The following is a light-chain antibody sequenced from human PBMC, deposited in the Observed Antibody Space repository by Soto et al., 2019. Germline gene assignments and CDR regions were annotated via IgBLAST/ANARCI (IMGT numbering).Light chain of an antibody. V-gene: IGKV3-20*01. Sequence: EIVLTQSPGTLSLSAGERATLSCKASQSVSSNFLAWYQRKPGQAPMLLIYGATYRPNDIPYRFSGSGYGTAFTLTITRLEPEDFAVYYCQQYGTSPPTFGQGTKVEI. CDR2: GAT. CDR3: QQYGTSPPT. CDR1: QSVSSNF. J-gene: IGKJ1*01.